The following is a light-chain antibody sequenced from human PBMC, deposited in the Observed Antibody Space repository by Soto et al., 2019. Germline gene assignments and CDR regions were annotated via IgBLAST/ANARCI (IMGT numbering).Light chain of an antibody. CDR3: SSYTSTSILV. Sequence: QSVLTQPASVSGSPGQSITISCTGSSSDIGGYEFVSWYQQHPGQVPKLIIYEVHNRLSGVSDRFSGSKSGNTASLTISALQEEDEADFYCSSYTSTSILVFGGGTKVTVL. V-gene: IGLV2-14*01. CDR1: SSDIGGYEF. CDR2: EVH. J-gene: IGLJ6*01.